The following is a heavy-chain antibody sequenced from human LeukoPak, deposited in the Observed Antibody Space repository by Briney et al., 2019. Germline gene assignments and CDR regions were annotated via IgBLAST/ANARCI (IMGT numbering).Heavy chain of an antibody. CDR3: ARDGYFDY. J-gene: IGHJ4*02. CDR1: GYTFTNYN. Sequence: ASVKVSCKASGYTFTNYNIAWVRQAPGQGLEWVGWISPYNGNKKYAQKFQGRVTMTTDTSTSTAYIELRSLTFDDTAIYYCARDGYFDYWGQGTLVTVSS. CDR2: ISPYNGNK. V-gene: IGHV1-18*01.